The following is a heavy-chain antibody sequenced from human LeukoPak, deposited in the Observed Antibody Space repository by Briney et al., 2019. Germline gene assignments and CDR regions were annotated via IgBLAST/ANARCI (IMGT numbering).Heavy chain of an antibody. D-gene: IGHD3-3*01. CDR3: ARDPGVVAFHYFDF. CDR2: IGGLGGST. Sequence: GGSLRLSCAASGFTFSSHAMAWVRQAPGKGLEWVSAIGGLGGSTYYGDCVRGRFTISRDNSKNTVYLQMDSLRAEDTAVYYCARDPGVVAFHYFDFWGQGTRITVSS. J-gene: IGHJ4*02. CDR1: GFTFSSHA. V-gene: IGHV3-23*01.